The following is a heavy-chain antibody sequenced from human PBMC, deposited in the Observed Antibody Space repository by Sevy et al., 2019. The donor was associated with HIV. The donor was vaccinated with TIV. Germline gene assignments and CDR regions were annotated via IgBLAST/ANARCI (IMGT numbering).Heavy chain of an antibody. Sequence: GGSLRRSCTSSGFTFSSYAMNWVRQAPGKGLEWVSTISHSGDSTYYADSVKGRFTISRDNSENTRYLQMNSLRAEDTALYYCAGRKVGDFWSGSIRGPWAGGPLFDYWGQGTLVTVSS. CDR1: GFTFSSYA. CDR3: AGRKVGDFWSGSIRGPWAGGPLFDY. CDR2: ISHSGDST. V-gene: IGHV3-23*01. J-gene: IGHJ4*02. D-gene: IGHD3-3*01.